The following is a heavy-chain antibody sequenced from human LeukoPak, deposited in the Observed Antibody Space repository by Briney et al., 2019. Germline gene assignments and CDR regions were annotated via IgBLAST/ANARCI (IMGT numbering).Heavy chain of an antibody. Sequence: GASVKVSCKASGYTFTSYGISWVRQAPGQGLEWMGWISAYNGNTNYAQKLQGRVTMTTDTSTSTAYMELRSLRSDDTAVYYCARVRITMIVVVIANGYWGQGTLVTVSS. CDR1: GYTFTSYG. CDR3: ARVRITMIVVVIANGY. V-gene: IGHV1-18*01. J-gene: IGHJ4*02. D-gene: IGHD3-22*01. CDR2: ISAYNGNT.